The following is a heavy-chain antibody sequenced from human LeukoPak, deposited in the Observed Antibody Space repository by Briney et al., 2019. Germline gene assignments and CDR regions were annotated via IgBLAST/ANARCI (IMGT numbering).Heavy chain of an antibody. Sequence: SETLSLTCTVSGGSISSYYWSWIRQPPGKGLEWIGSIYYSGSTYYNPSLKSRVTISVDTSKNQFSLKLSSVTAADTAVYYCARRAPVEMATSPADFDYWGQGTLVTVSS. CDR3: ARRAPVEMATSPADFDY. V-gene: IGHV4-59*05. CDR2: IYYSGST. CDR1: GGSISSYY. D-gene: IGHD5-24*01. J-gene: IGHJ4*02.